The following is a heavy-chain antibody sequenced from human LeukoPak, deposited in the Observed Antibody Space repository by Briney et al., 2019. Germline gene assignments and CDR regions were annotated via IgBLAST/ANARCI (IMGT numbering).Heavy chain of an antibody. CDR1: GGSFSGYY. CDR2: INHSGST. D-gene: IGHD6-19*01. J-gene: IGHJ5*02. V-gene: IGHV4-34*01. Sequence: RPSETLSLTCAVYGGSFSGYYWSWIRQPPGKGLEWIGEINHSGSTNYNPSLKSRVTISVDTSKNQFSLKLSSVTAADTAVYYCARGHAGGWSWVSWFDPWGQGTLVTVSS. CDR3: ARGHAGGWSWVSWFDP.